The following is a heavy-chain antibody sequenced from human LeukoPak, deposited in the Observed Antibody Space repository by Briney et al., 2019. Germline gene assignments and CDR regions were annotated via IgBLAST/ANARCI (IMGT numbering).Heavy chain of an antibody. J-gene: IGHJ4*02. D-gene: IGHD4-17*01. CDR1: GFTFSSYW. V-gene: IGHV3-74*01. CDR2: INSDGSST. CDR3: ARVEFVDYGDPFHY. Sequence: GGSLRLSCAASGFTFSSYWTHWVRQAPGKGLVWVSRINSDGSSTSYADSVKGRFTISRDNAKNTLYLQMNSLRAEDTAVYYCARVEFVDYGDPFHYWGRGTLVTLS.